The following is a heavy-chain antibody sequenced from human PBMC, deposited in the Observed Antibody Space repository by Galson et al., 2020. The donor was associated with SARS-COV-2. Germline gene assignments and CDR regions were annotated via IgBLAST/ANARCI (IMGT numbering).Heavy chain of an antibody. CDR3: AGWLGRVYGMDV. CDR1: GFTFSSYG. D-gene: IGHD5-12*01. J-gene: IGHJ6*02. Sequence: TGGSLRLSCAASGFTFSSYGMHWVRQAPGKGLEWVAVILYDGSNKYYADSVKGRFTISRDNSKNTLYLQMNSLRAEDTAVYYCAGWLGRVYGMDVWGQGTTVTVSS. V-gene: IGHV3-30*03. CDR2: ILYDGSNK.